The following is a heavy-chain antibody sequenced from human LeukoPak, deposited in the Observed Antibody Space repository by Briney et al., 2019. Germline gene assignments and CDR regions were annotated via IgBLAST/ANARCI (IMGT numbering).Heavy chain of an antibody. D-gene: IGHD6-19*01. CDR3: ARGGYSSGFIYYFDY. CDR1: GGSISSGGYY. CDR2: IYYSGST. V-gene: IGHV4-31*03. Sequence: PSETLSLTCTVSGGSISSGGYYWRWIRQHPGKGLEWIGYIYYSGSTYYNPSLKSRVTISVDTSKNQFSLKLSSVTAADTAVYYCARGGYSSGFIYYFDYWGQGTLVTVSS. J-gene: IGHJ4*02.